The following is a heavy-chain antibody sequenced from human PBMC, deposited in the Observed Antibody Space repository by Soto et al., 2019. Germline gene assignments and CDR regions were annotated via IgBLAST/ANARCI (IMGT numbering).Heavy chain of an antibody. J-gene: IGHJ6*02. D-gene: IGHD3-3*01. CDR3: AKGLMLTIFGVVIPSPDYYYGMDV. CDR1: GFTFSSYA. V-gene: IGHV3-23*01. CDR2: ISGSGGST. Sequence: GGSLRLSCAASGFTFSSYAMSWVRQAPGKGLEWVSAISGSGGSTYYADSVKGRFTISRDNSKNTLYLQMNSLRAEDTAVYYGAKGLMLTIFGVVIPSPDYYYGMDVWGQGTTVTVSS.